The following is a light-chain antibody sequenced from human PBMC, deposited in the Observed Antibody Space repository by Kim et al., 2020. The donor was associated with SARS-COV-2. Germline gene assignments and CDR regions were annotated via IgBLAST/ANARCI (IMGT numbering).Light chain of an antibody. V-gene: IGLV1-44*01. J-gene: IGLJ3*02. CDR2: NAD. CDR1: SSNIGSNP. Sequence: QSVLTQPPSASGTPGQRVSISCSGSSSNIGSNPVNWYQQVPGSAPKLLIHNADKRPSGVPDRFSGSKSGTSASLAISGLQSEDEADYYCAAWDDSRNGEVVFGGGTKLTVL. CDR3: AAWDDSRNGEVV.